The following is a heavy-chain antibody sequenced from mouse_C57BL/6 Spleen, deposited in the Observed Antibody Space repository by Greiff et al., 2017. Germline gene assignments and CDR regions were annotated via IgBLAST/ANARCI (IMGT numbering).Heavy chain of an antibody. CDR1: GYTFTSYW. D-gene: IGHD2-2*01. CDR2: IHPNSGST. J-gene: IGHJ2*01. V-gene: IGHV1-64*01. Sequence: VQLQQPGAELVKPGASVKLSCKASGYTFTSYWMHWVKQRPGQGLEWIGMIHPNSGSTNYNEKFKSKATLTVDKSSSTAYMQLSSLTSEDSAVYYCARWLPVYYFDYWGQGTTLTGSS. CDR3: ARWLPVYYFDY.